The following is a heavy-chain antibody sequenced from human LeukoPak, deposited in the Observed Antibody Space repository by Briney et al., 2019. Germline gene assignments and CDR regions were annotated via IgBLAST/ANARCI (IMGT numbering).Heavy chain of an antibody. J-gene: IGHJ4*02. D-gene: IGHD1-26*01. CDR1: GGSISSGDYY. CDR3: ARVGGSYYDY. CDR2: IYYSGST. V-gene: IGHV4-30-4*01. Sequence: SETLSLTCSVSGGSISSGDYYWSWIRQPPGKGLEWIGYIYYSGSTYYNPSLKSRVTISVDTSKNQFSLKLSSVTAADTAVYYCARVGGSYYDYWGQGTLVTVSS.